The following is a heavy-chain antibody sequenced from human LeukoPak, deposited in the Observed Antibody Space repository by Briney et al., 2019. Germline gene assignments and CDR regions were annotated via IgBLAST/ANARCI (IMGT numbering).Heavy chain of an antibody. CDR3: ARGMSGMDV. CDR1: GFTFITYT. Sequence: PGGSLRLSCAASGFTFITYTMNWVRQAPGKGLEWVSFISTSSSYIYYADSVKGRFTISRDNAKNSLYLQMNSLRAEDTAVYYCARGMSGMDVWGQGTTVTVSS. J-gene: IGHJ6*02. CDR2: ISTSSSYI. V-gene: IGHV3-21*01.